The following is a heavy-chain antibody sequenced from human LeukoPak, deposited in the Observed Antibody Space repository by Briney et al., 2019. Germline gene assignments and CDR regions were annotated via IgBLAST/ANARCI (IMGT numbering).Heavy chain of an antibody. CDR3: ATGEVPAAIWRYYYGMDV. V-gene: IGHV1-24*01. D-gene: IGHD2-2*01. CDR2: FDPEDGET. Sequence: GASVKVSCKVSGYTLTELSMHWVRQAPGKGLEWMGGFDPEDGETIYAQKFQGRVTMTEDTSTDTAYMELSSLRSEDTAVYYCATGEVPAAIWRYYYGMDVWGQGTTVTVSS. CDR1: GYTLTELS. J-gene: IGHJ6*02.